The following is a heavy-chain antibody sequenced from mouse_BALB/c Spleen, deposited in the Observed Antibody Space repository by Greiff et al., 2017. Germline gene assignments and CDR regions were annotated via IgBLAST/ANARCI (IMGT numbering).Heavy chain of an antibody. Sequence: VQLVESGPGLVKPSQSLSLTCTVTGYSITSDYAWNWIRQFPGNKLEWMGYISYSGSTSYNPSLKSRISFTRDTSKNQFFLQLNSVTTEDTATYYCARAYFDYWGQGTTLTVSS. J-gene: IGHJ2*01. CDR2: ISYSGST. CDR3: ARAYFDY. CDR1: GYSITSDYA. V-gene: IGHV3-2*02.